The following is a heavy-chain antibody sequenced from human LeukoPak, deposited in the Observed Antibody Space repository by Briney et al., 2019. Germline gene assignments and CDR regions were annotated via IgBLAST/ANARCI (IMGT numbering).Heavy chain of an antibody. Sequence: GGSLRLSCAAAAFTFSNLGMNWVRQAPGEGLEWVSYISSRSGTIYYADSAKGRVTISRDNAKNSLYLQMNSLRAEDTAVYYCARLVRMGAGMNYYLDYWGQGTLVIVSS. CDR3: ARLVRMGAGMNYYLDY. D-gene: IGHD6-19*01. CDR1: AFTFSNLG. J-gene: IGHJ4*02. CDR2: ISSRSGTI. V-gene: IGHV3-48*01.